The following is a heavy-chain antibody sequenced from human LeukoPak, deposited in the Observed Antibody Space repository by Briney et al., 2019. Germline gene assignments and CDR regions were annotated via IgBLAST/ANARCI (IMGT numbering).Heavy chain of an antibody. D-gene: IGHD3-22*01. Sequence: SETLSLTCTVSGGSINSNDYWGWIRQPPGRGLEYIGSVYYNGNTYYNPSLKSRVTISRDSSKNQISLKVTSVTAADTAVYYCARDRYYDSSGYFYNSYFDNWGQGTLVTVSS. CDR3: ARDRYYDSSGYFYNSYFDN. J-gene: IGHJ4*02. CDR1: GGSINSNDY. CDR2: VYYNGNT. V-gene: IGHV4-39*02.